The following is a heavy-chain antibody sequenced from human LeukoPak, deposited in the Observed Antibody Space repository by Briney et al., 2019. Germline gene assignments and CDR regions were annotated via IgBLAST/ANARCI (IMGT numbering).Heavy chain of an antibody. V-gene: IGHV4-59*01. D-gene: IGHD2-15*01. Sequence: SETLSLTCTVSGGSISSYYWSWIRQPPGKGLEWIGYIYYSGSTNYNPSLKSRVTISVDTSKNQFSLKLSSVTAADTAVYYCARDRREYCSGGSCYSPGAVYYYYYMDVWGKGTTVTVSS. CDR1: GGSISSYY. CDR2: IYYSGST. CDR3: ARDRREYCSGGSCYSPGAVYYYYYMDV. J-gene: IGHJ6*03.